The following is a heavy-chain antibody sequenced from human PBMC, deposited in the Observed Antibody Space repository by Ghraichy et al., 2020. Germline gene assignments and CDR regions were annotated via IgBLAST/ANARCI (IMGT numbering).Heavy chain of an antibody. CDR1: GFTFRNYW. Sequence: GESLNISCVVSGFTFRNYWMSWVRQAPGKGLEWVANIKGDGSENYYVDSVKGRFTISRDNAKDSLHLQMNSLRGEDTAVYYCVRHWGDYRWGQGTLVTVSS. J-gene: IGHJ5*02. V-gene: IGHV3-7*03. CDR2: IKGDGSEN. D-gene: IGHD2-21*01. CDR3: VRHWGDYR.